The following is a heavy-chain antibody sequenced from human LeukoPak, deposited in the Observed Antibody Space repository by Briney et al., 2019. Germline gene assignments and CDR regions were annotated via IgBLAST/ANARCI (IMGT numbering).Heavy chain of an antibody. CDR3: ARDSMIVVVISTDYYYYGIDV. J-gene: IGHJ6*02. CDR1: GYTFTSYG. CDR2: ISAYNGNT. Sequence: ASVKVSCKASGYTFTSYGISWVRQAPGQGLEWMGWISAYNGNTNYAQKLQGRVTMTTDTSTSTAYMELRSLRSDDTAVYYCARDSMIVVVISTDYYYYGIDVWSQGTTVTVSS. D-gene: IGHD3-22*01. V-gene: IGHV1-18*01.